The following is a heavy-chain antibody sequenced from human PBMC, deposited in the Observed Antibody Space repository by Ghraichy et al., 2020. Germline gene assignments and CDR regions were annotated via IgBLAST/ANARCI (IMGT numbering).Heavy chain of an antibody. J-gene: IGHJ3*02. V-gene: IGHV4-39*01. Sequence: SETLSLTCTVSGGSISSSSYYWGWIRQPPGKGLEWIGSIYYSGSTYYNPSLKSRVTISVDTSKNQFSLKLSSVTAADTAVYYCARPYCSSTSCYGRMDAFDIWGQGTMVTVSS. CDR2: IYYSGST. CDR1: GGSISSSSYY. CDR3: ARPYCSSTSCYGRMDAFDI. D-gene: IGHD2-2*01.